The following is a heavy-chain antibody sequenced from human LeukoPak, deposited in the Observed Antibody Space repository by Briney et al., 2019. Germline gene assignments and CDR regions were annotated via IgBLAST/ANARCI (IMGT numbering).Heavy chain of an antibody. Sequence: GGSLRPSCAASGFTFSTYSMNWVRQAPGKGLEWVSYISSTSSTIYYADSVKGRFTISRDSAKNSLYLQMSSLRDDDTAVYYCTPHRDGNYPFDYWGQGTLVTVST. D-gene: IGHD1-7*01. J-gene: IGHJ4*02. CDR1: GFTFSTYS. V-gene: IGHV3-48*02. CDR2: ISSTSSTI. CDR3: TPHRDGNYPFDY.